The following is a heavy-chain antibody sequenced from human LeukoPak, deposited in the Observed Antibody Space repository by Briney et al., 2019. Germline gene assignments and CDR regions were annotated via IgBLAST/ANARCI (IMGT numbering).Heavy chain of an antibody. Sequence: PSETLSLTCTVSGGSISSTSYYWGWIRQPPGKELEWIGSIYYSGSTYYHPSLKSRVTISVDTSKNQFSLKLSSVTAADTAVYYCARGLQLWLLYGSNFDPWGQGTLVTVSS. CDR3: ARGLQLWLLYGSNFDP. J-gene: IGHJ5*02. CDR2: IYYSGST. CDR1: GGSISSTSYY. D-gene: IGHD5-18*01. V-gene: IGHV4-39*01.